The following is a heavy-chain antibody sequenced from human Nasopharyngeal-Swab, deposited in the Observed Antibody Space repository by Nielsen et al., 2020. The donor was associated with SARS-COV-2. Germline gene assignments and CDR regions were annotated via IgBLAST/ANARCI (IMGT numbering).Heavy chain of an antibody. CDR3: ARGDSVVVIATNWYFDL. Sequence: SVKVSCKASGGTFSSYAISWVRQAPGQGLEWMGGIVPIFGTANYAQKFQGRVTITADESTSTAYMELSSLRSEDTAVYYCARGDSVVVIATNWYFDLWGRGTLVTVSS. CDR2: IVPIFGTA. J-gene: IGHJ2*01. CDR1: GGTFSSYA. D-gene: IGHD2-21*01. V-gene: IGHV1-69*13.